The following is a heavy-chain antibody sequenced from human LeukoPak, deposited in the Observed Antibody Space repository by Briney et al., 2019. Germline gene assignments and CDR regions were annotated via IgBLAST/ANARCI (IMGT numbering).Heavy chain of an antibody. CDR3: ARLVRGIYDYFDY. J-gene: IGHJ4*02. Sequence: SETLSLTCTVSGGSISSNSYYWGWIRQPPGKGLEWVGTVYYTGSTYYNPSLKSRVTISVDTSKKQFSLKLSSVTAADTAVYYCARLVRGIYDYFDYWGQGTLVTVSS. V-gene: IGHV4-39*07. CDR2: VYYTGST. D-gene: IGHD3-10*01. CDR1: GGSISSNSYY.